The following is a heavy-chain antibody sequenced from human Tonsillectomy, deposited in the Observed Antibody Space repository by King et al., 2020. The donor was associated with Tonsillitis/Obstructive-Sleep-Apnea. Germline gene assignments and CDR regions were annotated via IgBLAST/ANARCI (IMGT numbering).Heavy chain of an antibody. CDR1: GYTFTSYG. V-gene: IGHV1-18*01. Sequence: VQLVESGAEVKKPGASVKVSCKASGYTFTSYGISWVRQAPGQGLEWMGWISAYNGNTNYAQKLQGRVTMTTDTSTSTAYMELRSLRPDDTAVYYCARVGGYNWNYFGYYYYSYMDVWGKGTTVTVSS. CDR3: ARVGGYNWNYFGYYYYSYMDV. D-gene: IGHD1-7*01. J-gene: IGHJ6*03. CDR2: ISAYNGNT.